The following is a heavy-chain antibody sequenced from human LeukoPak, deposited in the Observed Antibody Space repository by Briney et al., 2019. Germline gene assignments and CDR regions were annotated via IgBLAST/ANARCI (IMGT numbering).Heavy chain of an antibody. J-gene: IGHJ5*02. CDR3: ARSGPSYDYVWGSYRQYNWFDP. Sequence: PSETLSLTCAVYGGSFSGYYWSWIRQAPGKGLEWIGEINHSGSTNYNPSLKSRVTMSVDTSKDQLSLKLSSVTAADTAVYYCARSGPSYDYVWGSYRQYNWFDPWGQGTLVTVSS. D-gene: IGHD3-16*02. CDR1: GGSFSGYY. CDR2: INHSGST. V-gene: IGHV4-34*01.